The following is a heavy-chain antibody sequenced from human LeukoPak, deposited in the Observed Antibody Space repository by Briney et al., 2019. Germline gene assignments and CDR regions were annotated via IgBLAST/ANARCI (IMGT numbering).Heavy chain of an antibody. J-gene: IGHJ4*02. CDR2: ISSSSSYI. D-gene: IGHD5-24*01. CDR1: GFTYSSYS. CDR3: ARVEMATITDY. V-gene: IGHV3-21*01. Sequence: GGSLRLSCAASGFTYSSYSMNWVRQAPGKGLEWVSSISSSSSYIYYADSVKGRFTISRDNAKNSLYLQMNSLRAEDTAVYYCARVEMATITDYWGQGTLVTVSS.